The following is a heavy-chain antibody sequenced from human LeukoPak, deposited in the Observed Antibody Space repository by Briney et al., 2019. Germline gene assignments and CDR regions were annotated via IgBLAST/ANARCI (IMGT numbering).Heavy chain of an antibody. CDR1: GFTFSSYW. Sequence: GGSLRLSCAASGFTFSSYWMSWVRQAPGKGLEWVANIKQDGSEKYYVDSVKGRFSISRDNAKNSLYLQMNSLRTEDTAVYYCARDRARYFDWFPGLDAFDIWGQGTMVTVSS. D-gene: IGHD3-9*01. CDR2: IKQDGSEK. J-gene: IGHJ3*02. CDR3: ARDRARYFDWFPGLDAFDI. V-gene: IGHV3-7*01.